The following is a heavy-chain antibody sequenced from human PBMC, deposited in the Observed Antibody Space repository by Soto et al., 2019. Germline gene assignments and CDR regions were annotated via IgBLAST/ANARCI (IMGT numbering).Heavy chain of an antibody. CDR1: GFSFGDYA. Sequence: EVQLVESGGGLVQHGRSLRLSCAASGFSFGDYAMHWVRQPPGKGLEWVSGINCNSDRVVYADSVKGRFTISRDNAKNSLYLQMNSLRAEDSAFYFCTRARSYTNSYFDYWGQGTLVTVSS. CDR3: TRARSYTNSYFDY. V-gene: IGHV3-9*01. J-gene: IGHJ4*02. D-gene: IGHD3-16*02. CDR2: INCNSDRV.